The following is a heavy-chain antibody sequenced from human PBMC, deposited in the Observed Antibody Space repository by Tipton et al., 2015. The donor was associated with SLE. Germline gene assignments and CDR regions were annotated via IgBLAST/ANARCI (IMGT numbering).Heavy chain of an antibody. V-gene: IGHV4-59*01. J-gene: IGHJ4*02. Sequence: GLVKPSETLSLTCTVSGASMNDYYWSWIRQPPGKGLEWIGYIYYTGSSNHNPSLKGRVTMSVDTSKNQFSLSVNSVTAADTAVYYCARSMLTTKRVFDYWGQGTLVTVSS. CDR1: GASMNDYY. CDR2: IYYTGSS. D-gene: IGHD3-16*01. CDR3: ARSMLTTKRVFDY.